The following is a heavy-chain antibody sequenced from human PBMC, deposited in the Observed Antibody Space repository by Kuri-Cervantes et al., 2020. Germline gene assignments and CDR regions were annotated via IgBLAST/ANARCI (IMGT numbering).Heavy chain of an antibody. Sequence: GESLKISCAASGFTFSSYAMHWVRQAPGKGLEWVAVISYDGSNKYYADSVKGRFTISRDNSKNTLYLQMNGLRADDTAVYYCAKDPLAYGGHYFDYWGQGTLVTVSS. CDR3: AKDPLAYGGHYFDY. CDR2: ISYDGSNK. D-gene: IGHD4-23*01. V-gene: IGHV3-30-3*01. J-gene: IGHJ4*02. CDR1: GFTFSSYA.